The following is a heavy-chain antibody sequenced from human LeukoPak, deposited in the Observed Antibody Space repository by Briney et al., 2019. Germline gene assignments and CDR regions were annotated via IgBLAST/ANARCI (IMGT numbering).Heavy chain of an antibody. CDR3: ARERPVPAASMDV. Sequence: GGSLRLSCAASGFTFSGSAMHWVRQAPGKGLVWVSRINTDGSSTSYADSVKGRFTISRDNAKNTLYLQMNSLRAEDTAVYYCARERPVPAASMDVWGKGTTVTVSS. J-gene: IGHJ6*03. D-gene: IGHD2-2*01. CDR2: INTDGSST. CDR1: GFTFSGSA. V-gene: IGHV3-74*01.